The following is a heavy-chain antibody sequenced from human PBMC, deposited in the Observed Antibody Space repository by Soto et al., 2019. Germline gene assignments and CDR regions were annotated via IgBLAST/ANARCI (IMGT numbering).Heavy chain of an antibody. J-gene: IGHJ6*03. Sequence: ASVKVSCKASGYTFTSYDINWVRQATGQGLEWMGWMNPNSGNTGYAQKFQGRVTMTRNTSTSTAYMELSSLRSEDTAVYYCARGIRHDYGDPELYYYYYYYMDVWGKGTTVTVSS. V-gene: IGHV1-8*01. CDR3: ARGIRHDYGDPELYYYYYYYMDV. CDR2: MNPNSGNT. CDR1: GYTFTSYD. D-gene: IGHD4-17*01.